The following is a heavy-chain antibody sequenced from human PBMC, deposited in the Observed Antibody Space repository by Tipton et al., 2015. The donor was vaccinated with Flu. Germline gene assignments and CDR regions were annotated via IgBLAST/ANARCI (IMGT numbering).Heavy chain of an antibody. CDR2: IYYTGNT. Sequence: TLSLTCIVSSGSIRSSSYYWGWIRQPPGKGLEWIGTIYYTGNTYYNPSLKSRVTISIDTSKNQFSLKLTSVTAADTAVYYCARESPPDYWGQGILVTVSS. CDR1: SGSIRSSSYY. J-gene: IGHJ4*02. V-gene: IGHV4-39*07. CDR3: ARESPPDY.